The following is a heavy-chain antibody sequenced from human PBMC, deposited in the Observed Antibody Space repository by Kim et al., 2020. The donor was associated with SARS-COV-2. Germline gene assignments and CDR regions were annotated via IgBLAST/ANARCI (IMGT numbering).Heavy chain of an antibody. Sequence: VKGRFTISRDTSKNTLDLQMDSLRADDTAVYYCAKPFKSGPDSSYQTFDTWGRGTLVTVSS. CDR3: AKPFKSGPDSSYQTFDT. D-gene: IGHD3-16*02. V-gene: IGHV3-23*01. J-gene: IGHJ4*02.